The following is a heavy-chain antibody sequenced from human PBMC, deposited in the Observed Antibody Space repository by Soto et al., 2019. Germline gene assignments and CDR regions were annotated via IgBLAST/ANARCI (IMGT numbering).Heavy chain of an antibody. CDR1: GFTFGSYI. CDR2: ISYGGSSK. J-gene: IGHJ3*02. Sequence: PGGSLRLSCAASGFTFGSYIMHWVRQAPGKGLEWVALISYGGSSKDYAGSVKGRFTISRDNSNNTLYLQMNSLRPEDTAVYYCAISPGNGGNSHDALDISGQGTMVTVSS. D-gene: IGHD2-21*02. V-gene: IGHV3-30-3*01. CDR3: AISPGNGGNSHDALDI.